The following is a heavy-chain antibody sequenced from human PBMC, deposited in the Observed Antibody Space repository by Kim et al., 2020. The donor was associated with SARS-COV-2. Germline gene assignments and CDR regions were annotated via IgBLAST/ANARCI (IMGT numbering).Heavy chain of an antibody. Sequence: SETLSLTCTVSGGSISSSSYYWGWIRQPPGKGLEWIGSIYYSGSTYYNPSLKSRVTISVDTSKNQFSLKLSSVTAADTAVYYCARHPYTADLDYWGQGTLVTVSS. J-gene: IGHJ4*02. CDR1: GGSISSSSYY. CDR2: IYYSGST. V-gene: IGHV4-39*01. D-gene: IGHD5-18*01. CDR3: ARHPYTADLDY.